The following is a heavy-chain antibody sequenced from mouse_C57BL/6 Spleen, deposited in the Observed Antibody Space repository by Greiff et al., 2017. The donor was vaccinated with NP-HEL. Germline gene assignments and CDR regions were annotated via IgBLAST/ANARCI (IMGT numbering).Heavy chain of an antibody. J-gene: IGHJ1*03. Sequence: QVQLQQSGAELVRPGTSVKMSCKASGYTFTNYWIGWAKQRPGHGLEWIGDIYPGGGYTNYNEKFKGKATMTADKSSSTAYMQFSSLTSEDSAIYYCARDGSRPGWYFDVWGTGTTVTVSS. CDR1: GYTFTNYW. D-gene: IGHD1-1*01. CDR3: ARDGSRPGWYFDV. V-gene: IGHV1-63*01. CDR2: IYPGGGYT.